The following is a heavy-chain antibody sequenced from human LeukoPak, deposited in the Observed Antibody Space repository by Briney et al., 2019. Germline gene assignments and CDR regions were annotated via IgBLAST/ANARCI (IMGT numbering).Heavy chain of an antibody. V-gene: IGHV3-7*01. CDR3: AKDIRRGYNFGYDQFAY. CDR1: GFTFSSYW. CDR2: IKEDGSEK. J-gene: IGHJ4*02. Sequence: HAGGSLRLSCAASGFTFSSYWMSWVRQAPGKGLEWVANIKEDGSEKHYVNSVKGRFTISRDNAKKSVYLQMNSLRAEDTALYYCAKDIRRGYNFGYDQFAYWGQGILVTVSS. D-gene: IGHD5-18*01.